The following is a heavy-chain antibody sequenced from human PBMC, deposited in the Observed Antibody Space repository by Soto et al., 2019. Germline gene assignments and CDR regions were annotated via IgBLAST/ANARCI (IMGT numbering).Heavy chain of an antibody. CDR3: ARTEGYFDY. Sequence: SQTLSLTCAIPGDSVSSNSAAWNWVRQSPSRGLEWLGRTYYRSRWYNDYAVSVKSRITVNPDTSKNQSSLQLKSVTPEDTAVYYCARTEGYFDYWGQGTPVTVSS. V-gene: IGHV6-1*01. J-gene: IGHJ4*02. CDR1: GDSVSSNSAA. CDR2: TYYRSRWYN.